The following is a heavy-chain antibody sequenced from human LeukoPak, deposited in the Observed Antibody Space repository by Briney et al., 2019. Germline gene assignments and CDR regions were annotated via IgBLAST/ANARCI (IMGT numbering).Heavy chain of an antibody. J-gene: IGHJ3*02. CDR2: IKQDGSEK. D-gene: IGHD2-8*01. Sequence: QSGGSLRLSCAASGFTFSSYWMDWVRRARGLGVEWVDKIKQDGSEKYYVDAVKGRFTISRDNAKNSRYLQMNTLRAEDTALYYCARVSYYPHDAFDIWGQGTMVTVSS. V-gene: IGHV3-7*01. CDR3: ARVSYYPHDAFDI. CDR1: GFTFSSYW.